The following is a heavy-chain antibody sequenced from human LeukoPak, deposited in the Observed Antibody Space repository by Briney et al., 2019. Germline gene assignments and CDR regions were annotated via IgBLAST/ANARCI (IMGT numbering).Heavy chain of an antibody. CDR1: GFTFSRYS. CDR2: SSTSGIYI. V-gene: IGHV3-21*01. D-gene: IGHD3-9*01. Sequence: GGSLRLSCAASGFTFSRYSMNWVRQAPGRGLEWVSSSSTSGIYIYYVDSVKGRFTISRDNAKNSLYLQMNSLRAEDTAVYYCASAVRSFDWLPNTFFDSWGQGTLVTVSS. J-gene: IGHJ4*02. CDR3: ASAVRSFDWLPNTFFDS.